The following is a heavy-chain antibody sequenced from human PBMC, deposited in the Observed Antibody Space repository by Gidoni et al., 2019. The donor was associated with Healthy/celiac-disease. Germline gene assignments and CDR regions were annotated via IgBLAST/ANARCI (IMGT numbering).Heavy chain of an antibody. D-gene: IGHD6-6*01. V-gene: IGHV4-39*01. CDR1: VGSISSSSYY. CDR2: IYYSGST. J-gene: IGHJ5*02. Sequence: QLQLQESGPGLVKPSETLSLTCTVSVGSISSSSYYWGWIRQPPGKGLEWIGSIYYSGSTYYNPTLKSRVTISVDTSKNQFSLKLSSVTAADTAVYYCARPLYSSSSRWFDPWGQGTLVTVSS. CDR3: ARPLYSSSSRWFDP.